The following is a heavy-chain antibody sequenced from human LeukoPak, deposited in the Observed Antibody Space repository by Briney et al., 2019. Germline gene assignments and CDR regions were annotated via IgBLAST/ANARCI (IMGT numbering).Heavy chain of an antibody. Sequence: ASVKVSCKASGYTFTGYYMHWVRQAPGQGLEWMGWINPNSGGTNYAQKFQGRVTMTSDTSISTAYMELSRLRSDDTAVYYCARVGLYSGSYYYFDYWGQGTLVTVSS. CDR2: INPNSGGT. J-gene: IGHJ4*02. CDR3: ARVGLYSGSYYYFDY. V-gene: IGHV1-2*02. CDR1: GYTFTGYY. D-gene: IGHD1-26*01.